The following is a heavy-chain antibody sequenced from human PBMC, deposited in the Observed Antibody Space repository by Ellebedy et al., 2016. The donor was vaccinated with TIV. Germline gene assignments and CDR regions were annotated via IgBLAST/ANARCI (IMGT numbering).Heavy chain of an antibody. CDR1: GDSVSSNSAA. D-gene: IGHD6-13*01. Sequence: SQTLSLTCXISGDSVSSNSAAWNWIRQSPSRGLEWLGRTYYRSKWYNDYAVSVKSRITINPDTSKNQFSLQLNSVTPEDTAVYYCAREPDSSSWYYPTQYYYYYYYMDVWGKGTTVTVSS. CDR3: AREPDSSSWYYPTQYYYYYYYMDV. V-gene: IGHV6-1*01. CDR2: TYYRSKWYN. J-gene: IGHJ6*03.